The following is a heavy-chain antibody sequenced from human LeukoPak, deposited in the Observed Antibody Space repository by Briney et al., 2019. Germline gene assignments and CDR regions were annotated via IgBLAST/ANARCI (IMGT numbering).Heavy chain of an antibody. CDR1: GFTFSSYA. CDR2: ISYDGSNK. D-gene: IGHD3-16*02. Sequence: GGSLRLSCAASGFTFSSYAMHWVRQAPGKGLEGVAVISYDGSNKYYADSVKGRFTISRDNSKNTLYLQMNSLRAEDTAVYYCARLYPFPNWGQGTLVTVSS. CDR3: ARLYPFPN. V-gene: IGHV3-30-3*01. J-gene: IGHJ4*02.